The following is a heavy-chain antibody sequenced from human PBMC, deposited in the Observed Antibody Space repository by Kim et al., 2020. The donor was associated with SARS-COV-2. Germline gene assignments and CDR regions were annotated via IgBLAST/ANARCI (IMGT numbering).Heavy chain of an antibody. J-gene: IGHJ5*02. V-gene: IGHV4-39*01. Sequence: SETLSLTCTVSGGSISSSSYYWGWIRQPPGKGLEWIGSIYYSGSTYYNPSLKSRVTISVDTSKNQFSLKLSSVTAADTAVYYCARTLEPRCLGGSCYPDWFDPWGQGTLVTVSS. D-gene: IGHD2-15*01. CDR1: GGSISSSSYY. CDR2: IYYSGST. CDR3: ARTLEPRCLGGSCYPDWFDP.